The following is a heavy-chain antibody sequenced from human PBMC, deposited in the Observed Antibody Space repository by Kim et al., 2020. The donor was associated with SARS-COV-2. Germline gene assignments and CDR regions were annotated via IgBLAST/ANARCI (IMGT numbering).Heavy chain of an antibody. J-gene: IGHJ6*02. V-gene: IGHV3-11*06. CDR3: ARGGKRVAVYYHYYGMDV. D-gene: IGHD2-15*01. Sequence: VKGRLTISRENAKNSLYLQMNSLRAEDTAVYYCARGGKRVAVYYHYYGMDVWGQGTTVTVSS.